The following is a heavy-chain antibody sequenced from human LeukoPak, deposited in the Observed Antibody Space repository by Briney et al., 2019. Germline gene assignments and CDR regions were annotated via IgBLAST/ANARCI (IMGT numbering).Heavy chain of an antibody. V-gene: IGHV3-21*01. D-gene: IGHD2-15*01. J-gene: IGHJ6*02. CDR2: ISSSSIYI. Sequence: GGSLRLSCAASRFTFSSYSMNWVRQAPGKGLAGVSSISSSSIYIYYADSVKGRFTISRDNAKNSLYLQMNSLTAKDTAVYYCARAESIIVVVVAAYYGMDVWGQGTTVTVSS. CDR1: RFTFSSYS. CDR3: ARAESIIVVVVAAYYGMDV.